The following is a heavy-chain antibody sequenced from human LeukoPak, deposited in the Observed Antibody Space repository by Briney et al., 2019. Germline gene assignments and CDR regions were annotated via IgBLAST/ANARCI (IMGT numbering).Heavy chain of an antibody. J-gene: IGHJ4*02. CDR1: GGSISSYY. V-gene: IGHV4-59*12. CDR3: AREGYCSSTSCYDVVGYFDY. D-gene: IGHD2-2*01. CDR2: IYYSGST. Sequence: SETLSLTCTVSGGSISSYYWSWIRQPPGKGLEWIGYIYYSGSTNYNPSLKSRVTISVDTSKNQFSLKLSSVTAADTAVYYCAREGYCSSTSCYDVVGYFDYWGQGTLVTVSS.